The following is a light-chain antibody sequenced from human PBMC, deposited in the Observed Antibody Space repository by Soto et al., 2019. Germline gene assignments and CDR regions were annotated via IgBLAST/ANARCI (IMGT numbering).Light chain of an antibody. J-gene: IGKJ1*01. CDR3: QNYYSAPRT. CDR1: QGISNH. Sequence: DIQMTQSPSSLSASIGDRVTITCRASQGISNHLAWYQQKPGKVPNLLIYSASTLQSGVPSRFSGSRSGTDFILTISSLQPEDAATYFCQNYYSAPRTFGQGTKVEIK. CDR2: SAS. V-gene: IGKV1-27*01.